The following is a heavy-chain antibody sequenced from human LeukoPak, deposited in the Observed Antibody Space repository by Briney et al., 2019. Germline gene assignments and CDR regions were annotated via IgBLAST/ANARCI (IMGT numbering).Heavy chain of an antibody. Sequence: SETLSLTCAVYGGSFSGYYWNWIRQPPGKGLEWIGEINHSGSTNYNPSLKSRVTISVDTSKNQFSLKLSSVTAADTAVYYCARGRGYYDSSGYYYRPLFDYWGQGTLVTVSS. J-gene: IGHJ4*02. D-gene: IGHD3-22*01. CDR1: GGSFSGYY. CDR2: INHSGST. V-gene: IGHV4-34*01. CDR3: ARGRGYYDSSGYYYRPLFDY.